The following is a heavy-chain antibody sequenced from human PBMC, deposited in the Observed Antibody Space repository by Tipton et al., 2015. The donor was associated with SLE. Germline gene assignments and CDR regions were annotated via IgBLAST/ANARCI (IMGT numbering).Heavy chain of an antibody. CDR1: GFTFSSYA. Sequence: LRLSCAASGFTFSSYAMSWVRQAPGKGLEWIGEINHSGSTNYNPSLKSRVTISVDTSKNQFSLKLSSVTAADTAVYYCAREHGRSSSWNYWGQGTLVTVSS. CDR2: INHSGST. J-gene: IGHJ4*02. D-gene: IGHD6-13*01. CDR3: AREHGRSSSWNY. V-gene: IGHV4-34*01.